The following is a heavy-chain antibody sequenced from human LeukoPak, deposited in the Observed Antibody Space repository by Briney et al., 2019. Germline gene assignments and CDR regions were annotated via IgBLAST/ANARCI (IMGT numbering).Heavy chain of an antibody. J-gene: IGHJ5*01. Sequence: PSETLSLTCTVSGGSISSYYSSWIRQPAGKGLEWIGRIYTSGSTNYNPSLKSRVTMSVDTSKNQFPLRLSSVTAADTAVYYCARLEYCGSASCYGDSWGQGILVTVSS. CDR1: GGSISSYY. V-gene: IGHV4-4*07. D-gene: IGHD2-2*01. CDR2: IYTSGST. CDR3: ARLEYCGSASCYGDS.